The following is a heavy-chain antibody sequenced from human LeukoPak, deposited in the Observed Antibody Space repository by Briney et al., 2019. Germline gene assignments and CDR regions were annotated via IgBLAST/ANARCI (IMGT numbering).Heavy chain of an antibody. J-gene: IGHJ4*02. CDR2: ISYDGSNT. D-gene: IGHD6-13*01. CDR3: TRTPGAEDY. CDR1: GFTFSNYA. V-gene: IGHV3-30*01. Sequence: PGGSLRLSCAASGFTFSNYAMYWVRQAPGKGLEWVAVISYDGSNTYYATSVNGRFTISRHNSKTTPYSQMNSLRTEHPTVYYCTRTPGAEDYWGQGTLVTVSS.